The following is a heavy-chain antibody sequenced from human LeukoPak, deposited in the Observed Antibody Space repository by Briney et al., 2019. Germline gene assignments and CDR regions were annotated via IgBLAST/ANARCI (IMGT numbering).Heavy chain of an antibody. V-gene: IGHV4-59*12. Sequence: PSETLSLTCTVSGGSISSYYWSWIRQPPGKGLEWIGYIYYSGSTNYNPSLKSRVTISVDTSKNQFSLKLSSVTAADTAVYYCARGISGRQLWVPHFDYWGQGTLVTVSS. J-gene: IGHJ4*02. CDR2: IYYSGST. CDR1: GGSISSYY. D-gene: IGHD5-18*01. CDR3: ARGISGRQLWVPHFDY.